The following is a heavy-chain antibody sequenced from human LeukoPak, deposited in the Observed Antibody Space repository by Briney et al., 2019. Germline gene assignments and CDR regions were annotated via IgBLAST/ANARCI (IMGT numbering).Heavy chain of an antibody. CDR2: FDPEDGET. J-gene: IGHJ4*02. V-gene: IGHV1-24*01. CDR1: GYTLTELS. CDR3: ATWQSVYYYDSSGYLFDY. D-gene: IGHD3-22*01. Sequence: ASGRVSCRVSGYTLTELSMHWVRQAPGKGLEWRGGFDPEDGETIYAQKFQGRVTMTEDTSTDTAYMELSSLRSEDTAAYYCATWQSVYYYDSSGYLFDYWGQGTLVTVS.